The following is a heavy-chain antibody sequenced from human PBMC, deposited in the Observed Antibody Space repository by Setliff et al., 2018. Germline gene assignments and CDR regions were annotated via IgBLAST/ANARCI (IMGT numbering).Heavy chain of an antibody. J-gene: IGHJ5*02. CDR1: GDSIFDNY. CDR2: ISYTGIT. CDR3: VRTFNGSPADR. Sequence: SETLSLTCSVSGDSIFDNYWSWIRQSPGRGLEWIAYISYTGITYYNPSLKSRVTISEDMSENQISLKLNPVTAADTAVYYCVRTFNGSPADRWGQGTLVTVSS. D-gene: IGHD2-2*01. V-gene: IGHV4-59*04.